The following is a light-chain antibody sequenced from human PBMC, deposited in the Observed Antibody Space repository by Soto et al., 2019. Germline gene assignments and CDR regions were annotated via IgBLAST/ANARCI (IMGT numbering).Light chain of an antibody. CDR2: GNS. CDR3: QSYDSSLSAVV. J-gene: IGLJ3*02. V-gene: IGLV1-40*01. CDR1: SSNIGADY. Sequence: QSALTQPPSVSGAPGQRVTISCTGSSSNIGADYVHWYQQLPGTAPKLLIYGNSNRPSGVPDRFSGSKSGTSASLAITGLQAEDEAGYYCQSYDSSLSAVVFGGGTKLTVL.